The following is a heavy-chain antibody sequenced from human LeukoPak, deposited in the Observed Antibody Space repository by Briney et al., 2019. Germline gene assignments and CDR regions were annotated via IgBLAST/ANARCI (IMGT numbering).Heavy chain of an antibody. CDR2: ISGSGSST. J-gene: IGHJ4*02. Sequence: GGSLRLSRAASGFTFSSYAMSWVRQAPGKGLEWVSAISGSGSSTYYADSVKGRFTISRDNAKNSLYLQMNSLRAEDTALYYCARAIDSSGYHVNYYFDYWGQGALVTVSS. D-gene: IGHD3-22*01. V-gene: IGHV3-23*01. CDR3: ARAIDSSGYHVNYYFDY. CDR1: GFTFSSYA.